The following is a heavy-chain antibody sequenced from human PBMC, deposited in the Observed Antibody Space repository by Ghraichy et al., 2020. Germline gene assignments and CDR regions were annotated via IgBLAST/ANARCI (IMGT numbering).Heavy chain of an antibody. CDR3: ARGGYFDFLDRRSWYFDL. V-gene: IGHV1-69*13. J-gene: IGHJ2*01. Sequence: SVKVSCKASGGTFSSYAISWVRQAPGQGLEWMGGIIPIFGTANYAQKFQGRVTITADESTSTAYMELSSLRSEDTAVYYCARGGYFDFLDRRSWYFDLWGRGTLVTVSS. CDR2: IIPIFGTA. CDR1: GGTFSSYA. D-gene: IGHD3-9*01.